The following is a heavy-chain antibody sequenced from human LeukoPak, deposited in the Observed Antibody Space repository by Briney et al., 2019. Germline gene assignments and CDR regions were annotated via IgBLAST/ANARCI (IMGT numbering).Heavy chain of an antibody. J-gene: IGHJ5*02. CDR3: ARGGGSTMVRGSGVPGVRGWRKYNWFDP. V-gene: IGHV4-4*07. CDR1: GGSVSSYY. CDR2: ISTSGST. Sequence: KPSETLSLTCTVSGGSVSSYYWSWIRQPAGKGLEWIGRISTSGSTNYNPSLKSRVTMSLDTSSNQFSLKLSSVTAADTAVYYCARGGGSTMVRGSGVPGVRGWRKYNWFDPWGQGTLVTVSS. D-gene: IGHD3-10*01.